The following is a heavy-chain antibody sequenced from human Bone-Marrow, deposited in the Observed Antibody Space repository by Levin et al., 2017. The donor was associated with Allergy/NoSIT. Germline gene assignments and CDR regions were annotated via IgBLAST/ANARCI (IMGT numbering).Heavy chain of an antibody. J-gene: IGHJ4*02. CDR1: GGTFSSYA. V-gene: IGHV1-69*01. D-gene: IGHD4-17*01. CDR2: IIPIFGTA. Sequence: KISCKASGGTFSSYAISWVRQAPGQGLEWMGGIIPIFGTANYAQKFQGRVTITADESTSTAYMELSSLRSEDTAVYYCARDSDYGAINWGQGTLVTVSS. CDR3: ARDSDYGAIN.